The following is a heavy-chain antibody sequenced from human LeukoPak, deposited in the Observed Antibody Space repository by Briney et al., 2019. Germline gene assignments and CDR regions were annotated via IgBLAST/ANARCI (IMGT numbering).Heavy chain of an antibody. D-gene: IGHD6-19*01. V-gene: IGHV3-13*01. CDR1: GFTFSSYD. CDR2: IGTAGDT. J-gene: IGHJ4*02. Sequence: GGSLRLSCAASGFTFSSYDMHWVRQAPGKGLEWVSAIGTAGDTYYPGSVKGRFTISRENAKNSLYLQMNSLRAGDTAAYYCARKSSGTFDYWGQGTLVTVSS. CDR3: ARKSSGTFDY.